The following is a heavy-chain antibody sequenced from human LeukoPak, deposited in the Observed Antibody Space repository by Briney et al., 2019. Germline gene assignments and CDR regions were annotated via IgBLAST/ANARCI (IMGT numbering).Heavy chain of an antibody. CDR1: GASLSGFL. Sequence: SETLSLTCAVDGASLSGFLWNWIRQSPGKGLERIGEMNQGGGARFNPSLESRVIIAVDTSKDQFTLKVNSVTDAETAVCYCARGSVAGWFDPWGQGTLVTVSS. D-gene: IGHD4-23*01. CDR3: ARGSVAGWFDP. V-gene: IGHV4-34*01. CDR2: MNQGGGA. J-gene: IGHJ5*02.